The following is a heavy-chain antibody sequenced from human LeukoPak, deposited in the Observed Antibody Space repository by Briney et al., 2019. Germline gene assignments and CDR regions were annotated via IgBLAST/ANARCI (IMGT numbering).Heavy chain of an antibody. CDR3: ARERPTLAQNWNDVSYGMDV. CDR2: ISSSSSYI. Sequence: GGSLRLSCAASGFTFSSYSMNWVRQAPGKGLEWVSSISSSSSYIYYADSVKGRFTISRDNAKNSLYLQMNSLRAEDTAVYYCARERPTLAQNWNDVSYGMDVWGQGTTVTVSS. D-gene: IGHD1-1*01. CDR1: GFTFSSYS. J-gene: IGHJ6*02. V-gene: IGHV3-21*01.